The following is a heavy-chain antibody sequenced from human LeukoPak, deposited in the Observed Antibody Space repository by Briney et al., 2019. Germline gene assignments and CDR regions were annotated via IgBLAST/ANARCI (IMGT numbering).Heavy chain of an antibody. V-gene: IGHV1-18*01. D-gene: IGHD1-7*01. CDR1: GYTSASYG. CDR2: ISAYNGNT. J-gene: IGHJ3*02. Sequence: ASVKVSCKASGYTSASYGISWVRQAPGQGLEWMGWISAYNGNTNYAQKLQGRVTMTTDTSTSTAYMELRSLRSDDTAVYYCARDRAVYPYNWNYGDAFDIWGQGTMVTVSS. CDR3: ARDRAVYPYNWNYGDAFDI.